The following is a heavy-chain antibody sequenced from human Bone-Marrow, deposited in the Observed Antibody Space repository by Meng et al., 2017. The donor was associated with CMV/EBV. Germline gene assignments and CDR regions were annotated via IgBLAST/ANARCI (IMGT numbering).Heavy chain of an antibody. J-gene: IGHJ4*02. D-gene: IGHD2-21*01. Sequence: ASVKVFCKASGYTLTSYGISWVRQAPGQGLEWMGWISAFNGDTKYAQNLQGRVTMTTDTSTSTAYMELRSLRSDDTALYYCARGGVVFAPDYWGQGTLVTVSS. CDR1: GYTLTSYG. V-gene: IGHV1-18*01. CDR3: ARGGVVFAPDY. CDR2: ISAFNGDT.